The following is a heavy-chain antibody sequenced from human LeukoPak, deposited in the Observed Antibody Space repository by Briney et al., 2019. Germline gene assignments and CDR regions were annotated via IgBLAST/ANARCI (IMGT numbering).Heavy chain of an antibody. V-gene: IGHV1-18*01. Sequence: ASVKVSCRTSGYIFKNYGVSWVRQAPRQGREWMGWISGHTANTKYAETFQARVTMITDTSTTTVYMEMRSLRSDDTAVYFCARDGRYSGTYLDYWGQGTLVTVSS. CDR3: ARDGRYSGTYLDY. D-gene: IGHD1-26*01. J-gene: IGHJ4*02. CDR2: ISGHTANT. CDR1: GYIFKNYG.